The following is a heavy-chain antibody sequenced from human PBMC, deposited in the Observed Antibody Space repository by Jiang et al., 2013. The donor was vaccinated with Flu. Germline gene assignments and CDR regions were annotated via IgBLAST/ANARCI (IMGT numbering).Heavy chain of an antibody. V-gene: IGHV5-10-1*01. D-gene: IGHD6-19*01. Sequence: KGSGYSFTSYWISWVRQMPGKGLEWMGRIDPSDSYTNYSPSLQGHVTISADKSISTAYLQWSSLKASDTAMYYCARHHSYSSGWYGVDYFDYWGQGTLVTVSS. CDR2: IDPSDSYT. CDR3: ARHHSYSSGWYGVDYFDY. J-gene: IGHJ4*02. CDR1: GYSFTSYW.